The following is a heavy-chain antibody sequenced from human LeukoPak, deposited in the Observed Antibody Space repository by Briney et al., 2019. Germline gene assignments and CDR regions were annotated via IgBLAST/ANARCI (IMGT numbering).Heavy chain of an antibody. Sequence: PGGSLRLSCVASGFTFSRSWMDWVRQVPGKGLEWVANIREDGRETYHVDSARGRFTISRDNAKNSLYLQMDRLRVEDTAIYYCTKSLDYWGQGTLVTVPS. CDR2: IREDGRET. V-gene: IGHV3-7*01. CDR3: TKSLDY. CDR1: GFTFSRSW. J-gene: IGHJ4*02.